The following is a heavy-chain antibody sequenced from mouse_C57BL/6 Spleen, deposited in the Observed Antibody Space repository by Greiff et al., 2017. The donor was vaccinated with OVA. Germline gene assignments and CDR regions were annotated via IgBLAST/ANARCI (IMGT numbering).Heavy chain of an antibody. V-gene: IGHV3-6*01. D-gene: IGHD4-1*01. CDR1: GYSITSGYY. CDR3: ARDRTGTRDWYFDV. Sequence: EVKLMESGPGLVKPSQSLSLTCSVTGYSITSGYYWNWIRQFPGNKLEWMGYISYDGSNNYNPSLKNRISITRDTSKNQFFLKLNSVTTEDTATYYCARDRTGTRDWYFDVWGTGTTVTVSS. CDR2: ISYDGSN. J-gene: IGHJ1*03.